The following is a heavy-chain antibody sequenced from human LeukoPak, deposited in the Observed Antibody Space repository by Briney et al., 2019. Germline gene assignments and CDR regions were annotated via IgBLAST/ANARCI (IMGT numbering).Heavy chain of an antibody. Sequence: GASVKVSCKASGYTFTGYYMHWVRQAPGQGLEWMGWINPNNGGTNYAQKFHGRVTMTRVTSITTAYMELNRLTSDDTAVYYCASCGADYYGSGIFDPWGQGTLVTVSS. CDR2: INPNNGGT. D-gene: IGHD3-10*01. J-gene: IGHJ5*02. CDR1: GYTFTGYY. V-gene: IGHV1-2*02. CDR3: ASCGADYYGSGIFDP.